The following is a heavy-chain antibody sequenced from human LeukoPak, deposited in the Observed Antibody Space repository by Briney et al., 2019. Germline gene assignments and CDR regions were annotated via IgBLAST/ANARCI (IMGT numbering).Heavy chain of an antibody. CDR1: GFTFSNYW. D-gene: IGHD2-2*02. CDR3: ARDAIYCSSTSCYTDYFDY. J-gene: IGHJ4*02. V-gene: IGHV3-74*01. Sequence: PGGSLRLSCAASGFTFSNYWMHWVRQAPGKGLVWVARINSYGSTTSYADSVKGRFTVSRDNAKNTLFLQMNSLRAEDTAVYYCARDAIYCSSTSCYTDYFDYWGQGTLVTVSS. CDR2: INSYGSTT.